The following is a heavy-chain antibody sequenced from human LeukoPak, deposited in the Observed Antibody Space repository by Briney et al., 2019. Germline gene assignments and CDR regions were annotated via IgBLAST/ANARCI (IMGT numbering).Heavy chain of an antibody. J-gene: IGHJ4*02. CDR2: ISGSGTRT. CDR3: AKDSRPTIAVAGFDY. Sequence: GGSLRLSCSVSGFTFHNYAMNWVRQAPGKGLEWVSGISGSGTRTYYADSVKGRFTISRDNSKNTLYLQMNNLRAEDTAVYFCAKDSRPTIAVAGFDYWGQGTLVTVSS. CDR1: GFTFHNYA. V-gene: IGHV3-23*01. D-gene: IGHD6-19*01.